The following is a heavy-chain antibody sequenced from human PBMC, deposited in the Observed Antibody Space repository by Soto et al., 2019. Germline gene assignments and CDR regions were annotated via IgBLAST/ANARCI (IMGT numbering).Heavy chain of an antibody. Sequence: QVQLQESGPGLVKPSETLSLTCTVSGGSISSYYWSWIRQPPGKGLEWIGYIYYSGSTNYNPSLKSRVTLSVDTSKNQFSLKLSSVTAADTAAYYCAREGLKGRGFDYWGQGTLVTVSS. J-gene: IGHJ4*02. CDR3: AREGLKGRGFDY. V-gene: IGHV4-59*01. D-gene: IGHD3-10*01. CDR2: IYYSGST. CDR1: GGSISSYY.